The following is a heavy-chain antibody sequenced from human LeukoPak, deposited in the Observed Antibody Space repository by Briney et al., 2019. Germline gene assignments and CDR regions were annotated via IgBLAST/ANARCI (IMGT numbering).Heavy chain of an antibody. V-gene: IGHV4-59*08. CDR1: GGSISSYY. Sequence: SETLSLTCTVSGGSISSYYWSWIRQPPGRGLEWIGYIYYTGSTNYNPSLKSRVTISVDTSKNQFSLKLSSVTAADTAVYYCARHFGDAYRRSFDFWGQGTLATVSS. J-gene: IGHJ4*02. CDR2: IYYTGST. CDR3: ARHFGDAYRRSFDF. D-gene: IGHD5-24*01.